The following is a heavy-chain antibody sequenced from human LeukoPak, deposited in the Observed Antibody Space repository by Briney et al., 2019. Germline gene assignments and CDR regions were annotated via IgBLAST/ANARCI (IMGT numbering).Heavy chain of an antibody. V-gene: IGHV3-33*08. D-gene: IGHD3-22*01. CDR3: ATTLPHDYDSSGHYDYYGMDV. J-gene: IGHJ6*02. CDR2: IWYDGGNK. Sequence: GGSLRLSCAASGFTFSDYYMSWIRQAPGKGLEWVAVIWYDGGNKYYADSVKGRFTISRDNSKNTLYLQMNSLRAEDTAVYYCATTLPHDYDSSGHYDYYGMDVWGQGTTVTVSS. CDR1: GFTFSDYY.